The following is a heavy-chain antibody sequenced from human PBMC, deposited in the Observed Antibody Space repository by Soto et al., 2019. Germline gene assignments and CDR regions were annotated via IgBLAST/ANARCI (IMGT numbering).Heavy chain of an antibody. CDR1: GGSISSSSYY. CDR2: IYYSGST. V-gene: IGHV4-39*01. D-gene: IGHD6-13*01. J-gene: IGHJ4*02. CDR3: ARIGRGIAAAGIGY. Sequence: QLQLQESGPGLVKPSETLSLTCTVSGGSISSSSYYWGWIRQPPGKGPEWIGSIYYSGSTYYNPSLKSRVTISVDTSKNQFSLKLSSVTAADTAVYYCARIGRGIAAAGIGYWGQGTLVTVSS.